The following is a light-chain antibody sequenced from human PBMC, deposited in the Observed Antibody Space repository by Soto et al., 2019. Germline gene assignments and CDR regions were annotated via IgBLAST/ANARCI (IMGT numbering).Light chain of an antibody. J-gene: IGKJ4*01. CDR3: QQTFSNLLS. CDR2: SAS. V-gene: IGKV1-39*01. Sequence: DIQMTQSPSSLSASVGDRVTITCRSSQDIRNDLGWYQHKPGEAPKVLISSASTLRGGVLSRFSGTGSGTDFTLTISSLQPEDVATYYCQQTFSNLLSFGGGTKVEI. CDR1: QDIRND.